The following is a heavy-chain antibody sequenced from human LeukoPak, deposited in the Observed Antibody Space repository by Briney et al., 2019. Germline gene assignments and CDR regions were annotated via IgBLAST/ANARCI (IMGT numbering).Heavy chain of an antibody. Sequence: GASVKVSCKVSGYTLTELSMHWVRQAPGKGLEWMGGFDPEDGETIYAQKFQGRVTMTEDTSTDTAYMELSSLRSEDTAVYYCATGAGDYCSSTSCYRGGFDYWGQGTLVTVSS. V-gene: IGHV1-24*01. CDR3: ATGAGDYCSSTSCYRGGFDY. D-gene: IGHD2-2*02. J-gene: IGHJ4*02. CDR1: GYTLTELS. CDR2: FDPEDGET.